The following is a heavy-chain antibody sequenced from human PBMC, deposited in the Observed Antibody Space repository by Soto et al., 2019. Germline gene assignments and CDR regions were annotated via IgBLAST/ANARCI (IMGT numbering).Heavy chain of an antibody. D-gene: IGHD6-6*01. V-gene: IGHV4-59*01. CDR2: IYYSGST. J-gene: IGHJ4*02. CDR3: AFGTIAAYSFDY. CDR1: GGSISSYY. Sequence: PSETLSLTCTVSGGSISSYYWSWIRQPPGKGLEWIGYIYYSGSTNYNPSLKSRVTISVDTSKNQFSLKLSSVTAADTAVYYCAFGTIAAYSFDYWGQGTLVTVSS.